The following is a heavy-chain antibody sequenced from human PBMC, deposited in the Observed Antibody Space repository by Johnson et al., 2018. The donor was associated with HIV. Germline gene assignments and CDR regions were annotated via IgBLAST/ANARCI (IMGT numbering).Heavy chain of an antibody. CDR1: GFTFSSFG. V-gene: IGHV3-48*04. Sequence: VQLVESGGGVVQPGGSLRLSCAASGFTFSSFGMHWVRQAPGKGLEWVSYISSSTNTIYYADSVKGRFTISRDNAKNSLALQMNSRRAEDTAVYYCTRGRHSLDSFDVWGQGTMVTVSS. CDR3: TRGRHSLDSFDV. J-gene: IGHJ3*01. CDR2: ISSSTNTI. D-gene: IGHD2-21*01.